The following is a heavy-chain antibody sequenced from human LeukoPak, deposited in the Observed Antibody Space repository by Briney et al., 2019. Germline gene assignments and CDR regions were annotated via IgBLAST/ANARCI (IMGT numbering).Heavy chain of an antibody. CDR3: ARDLEYNSGHFFDY. CDR1: GYTFTSYG. D-gene: IGHD5-12*01. CDR2: ISAYNGNI. Sequence: ASVKVSCKASGYTFTSYGISWVRQAPGQGLEWMGWISAYNGNINYAQKLQGRVTMTTDTSTSTAYMELRSLRSDDTAVYYCARDLEYNSGHFFDYWGQGTLVTVSS. J-gene: IGHJ4*02. V-gene: IGHV1-18*01.